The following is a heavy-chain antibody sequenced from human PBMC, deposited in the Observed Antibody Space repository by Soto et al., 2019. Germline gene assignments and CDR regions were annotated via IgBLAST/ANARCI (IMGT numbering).Heavy chain of an antibody. CDR3: ARGGLMYYDFWSGSGFDP. V-gene: IGHV4-59*01. D-gene: IGHD3-3*01. CDR1: GGSIRSSY. CDR2: IYYSGST. Sequence: SETPSPTCCVTGGSIRSSYWRWIRRPPGQGLEWIGYIYYSGSTNYNPSLKSRVTISVDTSKNQFSLKLSSVNAADTAVYYCARGGLMYYDFWSGSGFDPWGPGTLVTVS. J-gene: IGHJ5*02.